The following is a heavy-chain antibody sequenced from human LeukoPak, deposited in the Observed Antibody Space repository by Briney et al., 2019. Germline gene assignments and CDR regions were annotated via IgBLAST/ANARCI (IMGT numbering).Heavy chain of an antibody. V-gene: IGHV3-23*01. CDR2: ISNNGDSA. D-gene: IGHD1-1*01. J-gene: IGHJ4*02. Sequence: GGSLRLSCAASGFTFSTYAMSWVRQAPGEGLEWVSGISNNGDSAYYADSVKGRFTISRDNSKNTLYLQMNSLRPEDTAVYYCARGWEPFDYWGQGTLVTVSS. CDR1: GFTFSTYA. CDR3: ARGWEPFDY.